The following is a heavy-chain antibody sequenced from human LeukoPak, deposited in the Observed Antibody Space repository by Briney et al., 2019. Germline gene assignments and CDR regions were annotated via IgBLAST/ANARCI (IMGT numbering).Heavy chain of an antibody. CDR1: GFTFDDYG. J-gene: IGHJ6*03. CDR2: INWHGGST. CDR3: ARRVDYYGSGSSLTDYYCYYMDV. V-gene: IGHV3-20*04. Sequence: GGSLRLSCAASGFTFDDYGMSWVRQAPGKGLECVSGINWHGGSTGYADSVKGRITISRDNAKNSLYLQMNSLRAEDTALYYCARRVDYYGSGSSLTDYYCYYMDVWGKGTTVTVSS. D-gene: IGHD3-10*01.